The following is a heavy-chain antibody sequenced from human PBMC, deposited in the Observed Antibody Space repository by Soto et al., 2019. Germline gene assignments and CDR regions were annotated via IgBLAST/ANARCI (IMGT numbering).Heavy chain of an antibody. V-gene: IGHV3-23*01. D-gene: IGHD2-21*02. Sequence: EVQFLESGGGLVQPGGYLRLSCAASGFTFGNYGMNWVRQAPGKGLEWVSGISGGGGSTYYADSVKGPFTICRDPSKNTVFLEMNSLRAEDTAVYDCAIVFCVVVTDLRPDGAFDVWGQGTLVAVSS. CDR3: AIVFCVVVTDLRPDGAFDV. CDR2: ISGGGGST. CDR1: GFTFGNYG. J-gene: IGHJ3*01.